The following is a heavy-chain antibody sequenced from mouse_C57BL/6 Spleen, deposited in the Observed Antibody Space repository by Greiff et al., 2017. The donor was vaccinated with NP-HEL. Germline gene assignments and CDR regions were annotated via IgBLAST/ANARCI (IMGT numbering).Heavy chain of an antibody. CDR1: GYPFTDYE. CDR2: IDPETGGT. J-gene: IGHJ1*03. CDR3: TRERATVVGYFDV. V-gene: IGHV1-15*01. D-gene: IGHD1-1*01. Sequence: QVQLQQSGAELVRPGASVTLSCKASGYPFTDYEMHWVKQTPVHGLEWIGAIDPETGGTAYNQKFKGKAILTADKSSSTAYMELRSLTSEDSAVYYCTRERATVVGYFDVWGTGTTVTVSS.